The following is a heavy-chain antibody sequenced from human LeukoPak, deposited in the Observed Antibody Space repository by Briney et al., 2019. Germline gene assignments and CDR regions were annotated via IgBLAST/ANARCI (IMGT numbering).Heavy chain of an antibody. D-gene: IGHD5-18*01. CDR1: GGTFSSYA. Sequence: SVRVSCKASGGTFSSYAISWVRQAPGQGLEWMGGIIPIFGTANYAQKFQGRVTITADESTSTAYMELSSLRSEDTAVYYCARTVDTAMGSYDYWGQGTLVTVSS. CDR3: ARTVDTAMGSYDY. J-gene: IGHJ4*02. V-gene: IGHV1-69*01. CDR2: IIPIFGTA.